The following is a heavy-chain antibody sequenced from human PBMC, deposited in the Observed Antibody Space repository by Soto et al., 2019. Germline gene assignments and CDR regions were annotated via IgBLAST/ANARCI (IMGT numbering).Heavy chain of an antibody. Sequence: ASVKVSCKASGYTFMTYDINWVRKATGQGPEWMGWMNPRSGNTGYAQKFQGRVTMTGNTSISTAYMELSSLRSEDTAVYYCARSRRYYYDTSDYYNGYFQYWGQGTLVTVSS. D-gene: IGHD3-22*01. CDR1: GYTFMTYD. CDR2: MNPRSGNT. J-gene: IGHJ1*01. CDR3: ARSRRYYYDTSDYYNGYFQY. V-gene: IGHV1-8*01.